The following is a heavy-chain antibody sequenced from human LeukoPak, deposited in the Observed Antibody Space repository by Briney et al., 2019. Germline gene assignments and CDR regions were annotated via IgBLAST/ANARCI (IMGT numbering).Heavy chain of an antibody. V-gene: IGHV1-2*02. CDR3: VRGPSTGDVGY. J-gene: IGHJ4*02. CDR2: IDPNRGGT. Sequence: GASVKASCKASGYTFIAYFLHWGGQAAGQGRGGRGWIDPNRGGTNYAPRFQERVTMTRDTSISTAYMELTRRRYDDTGVCYCVRGPSTGDVGYWGQRTLVTVSS. CDR1: GYTFIAYF. D-gene: IGHD7-27*01.